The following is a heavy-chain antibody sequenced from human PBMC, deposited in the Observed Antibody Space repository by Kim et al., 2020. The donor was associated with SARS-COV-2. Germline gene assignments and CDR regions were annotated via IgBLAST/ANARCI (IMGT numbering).Heavy chain of an antibody. Sequence: SYTVDAASVEGRFTISGDNAKNSLYLQMSSLSAEDTAVYYCARDSGQLENWGQGTLVTVSS. CDR3: ARDSGQLEN. CDR2: SYT. V-gene: IGHV3-11*05. D-gene: IGHD6-6*01. J-gene: IGHJ4*02.